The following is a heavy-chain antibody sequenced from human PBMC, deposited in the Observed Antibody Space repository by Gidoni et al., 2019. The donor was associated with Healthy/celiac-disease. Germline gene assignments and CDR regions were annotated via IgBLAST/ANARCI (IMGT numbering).Heavy chain of an antibody. Sequence: EVQLVESGGGLVQPGGSLRLSCAASGFTFSSYSMNWVRQAPGKGLEWVSYISSSSSTIYYADSVKGRFTISRDNAKNSLYLQMNSLRAEDTAVYYCARGTLFNYYGSGTPLDYWGQGTLVTVSS. CDR3: ARGTLFNYYGSGTPLDY. CDR2: ISSSSSTI. D-gene: IGHD3-10*01. J-gene: IGHJ4*02. CDR1: GFTFSSYS. V-gene: IGHV3-48*01.